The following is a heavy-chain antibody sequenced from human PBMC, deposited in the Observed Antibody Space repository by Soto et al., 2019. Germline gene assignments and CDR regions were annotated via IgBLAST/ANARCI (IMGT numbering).Heavy chain of an antibody. CDR1: GFSLTTAGVG. V-gene: IGHV2-5*02. D-gene: IGHD3-10*01. Sequence: QINLKESGPTLVKPTQTLTLTCSFSGFSLTTAGVGVGWVRQSPGEALEWLALIYWDDDERHSPSLKTRLTITKDPSKNQVVLIMTNMAPVDTATYYCAHSRNLITEDAQVGDFDYWGQGTLVTVSS. CDR2: IYWDDDE. CDR3: AHSRNLITEDAQVGDFDY. J-gene: IGHJ4*02.